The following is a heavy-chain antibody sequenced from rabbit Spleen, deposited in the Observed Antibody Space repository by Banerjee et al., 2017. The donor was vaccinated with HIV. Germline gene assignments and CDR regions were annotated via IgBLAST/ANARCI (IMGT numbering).Heavy chain of an antibody. J-gene: IGHJ3*01. D-gene: IGHD8-1*01. CDR3: ARDTGSSFSSYGMDL. CDR2: MYVGSSGST. CDR1: GFSFSSGYY. Sequence: QSLEESGGDLVKPGASLTLTCKASGFSFSSGYYMCWVRQAPGKGPEWIACMYVGSSGSTYSATWAKGRFTISKTSSTTVTLQMTSLTVADTATYFCARDTGSSFSSYGMDLWGRAPWSPS. V-gene: IGHV1S40*01.